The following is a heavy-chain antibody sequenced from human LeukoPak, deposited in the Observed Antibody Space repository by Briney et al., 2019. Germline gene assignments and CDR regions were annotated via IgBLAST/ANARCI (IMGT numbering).Heavy chain of an antibody. V-gene: IGHV1-2*02. CDR3: AYSLVLLYYYYGMDV. J-gene: IGHJ6*02. CDR2: INPNSGGT. CDR1: GYTFTGYC. Sequence: ASVKVSCKASGYTFTGYCMHWVRQAPGQGLEWMGWINPNSGGTNYAQKFQGRVTMTRDTSISTAYMELSRLRSDDTAVYYCAYSLVLLYYYYGMDVWGQGTTVTVSS. D-gene: IGHD2-15*01.